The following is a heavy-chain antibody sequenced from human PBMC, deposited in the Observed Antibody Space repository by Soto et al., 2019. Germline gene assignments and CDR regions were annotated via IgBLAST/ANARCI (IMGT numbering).Heavy chain of an antibody. V-gene: IGHV1-69*12. J-gene: IGHJ6*02. Sequence: QVQLVQSGAEVKKPGSSVKVSCNASGGTFSSYAISLVRQAPGQGLEWMGGIIPIFGTANYAQKFQGRVTINADESTGQAYMELSSMREEDTDVYYCARGEPDRGYSYGVSYYGMDVWGPGTTVTVSS. CDR1: GGTFSSYA. D-gene: IGHD5-18*01. CDR2: IIPIFGTA. CDR3: ARGEPDRGYSYGVSYYGMDV.